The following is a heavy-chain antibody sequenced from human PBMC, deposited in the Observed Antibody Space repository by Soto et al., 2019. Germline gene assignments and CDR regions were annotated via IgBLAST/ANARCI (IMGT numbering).Heavy chain of an antibody. CDR1: GYTFNSYY. Sequence: QVQLVQSGAEVKKPGATLTVSCKASGYTFNSYYLHWVRQAPGQGLDWMGRIDPSGGDTNYAQKFPDRGTMTMETSASTVYLELSGLTSDDSAVYFCARDDPRGDSTFDVWGQGSLVTVS. D-gene: IGHD2-21*01. V-gene: IGHV1-46*02. CDR3: ARDDPRGDSTFDV. J-gene: IGHJ4*02. CDR2: IDPSGGDT.